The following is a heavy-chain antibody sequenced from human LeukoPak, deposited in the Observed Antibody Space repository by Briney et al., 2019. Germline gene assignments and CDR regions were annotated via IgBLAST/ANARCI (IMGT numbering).Heavy chain of an antibody. Sequence: SETLSLTCTVSGDSISKYYWSWIRQPPGKGLESIGYIYYSGSTNYNPSLKSRVTMSVDTSKNQFSLKLTSVTAADTALYYCARELKVGNTGYYLDYWGQGTLVTVSP. D-gene: IGHD2/OR15-2a*01. V-gene: IGHV4-59*01. CDR3: ARELKVGNTGYYLDY. J-gene: IGHJ4*02. CDR1: GDSISKYY. CDR2: IYYSGST.